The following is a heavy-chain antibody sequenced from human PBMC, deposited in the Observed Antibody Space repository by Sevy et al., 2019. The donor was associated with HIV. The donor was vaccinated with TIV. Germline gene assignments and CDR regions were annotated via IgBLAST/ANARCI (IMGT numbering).Heavy chain of an antibody. J-gene: IGHJ4*02. CDR2: IWYDGSNK. Sequence: GGSLRLSCAASGFTLSRYGMHWVRQAPGKRLEWVAVIWYDGSNKYYGDSVKGRFTISRDNSKNTLYLQMNSLRAEDTAVYYCARVGGHYDILTGYFSHWGQGTLVTVSS. V-gene: IGHV3-33*01. D-gene: IGHD3-9*01. CDR3: ARVGGHYDILTGYFSH. CDR1: GFTLSRYG.